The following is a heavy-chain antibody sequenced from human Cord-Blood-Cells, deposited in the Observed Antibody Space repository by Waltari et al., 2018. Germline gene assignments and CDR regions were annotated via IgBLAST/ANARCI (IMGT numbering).Heavy chain of an antibody. Sequence: QVQLQQWGAGLLKPSETLSLTCAVYGGSLSGYYWSWIRQPPGKGLEWIGEINHSGSTNYNPSLNSRVTISVDTSKNQFSLKLSSVTAADTAVYYCARAPHAHFDYWGQGTLVTVSS. CDR1: GGSLSGYY. CDR2: INHSGST. J-gene: IGHJ4*02. CDR3: ARAPHAHFDY. V-gene: IGHV4-34*01.